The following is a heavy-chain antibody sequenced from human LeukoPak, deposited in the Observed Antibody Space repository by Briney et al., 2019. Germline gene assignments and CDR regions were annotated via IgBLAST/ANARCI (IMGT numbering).Heavy chain of an antibody. J-gene: IGHJ4*02. CDR2: IFSSGST. D-gene: IGHD2-15*01. CDR3: ARRDQRLLSDY. V-gene: IGHV4-4*08. CDR1: GGSITGYY. Sequence: SETLSLTCTVSGGSITGYYWSWIRQPPGKGLEWIGYIFSSGSTKYNPSLQSRVTISVDTSKNQFSLKLSSVTAADTAVYYCARRDQRLLSDYWGQGTLVTVSS.